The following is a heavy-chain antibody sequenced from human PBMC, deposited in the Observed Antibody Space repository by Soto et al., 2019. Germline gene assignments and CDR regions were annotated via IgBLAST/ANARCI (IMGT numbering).Heavy chain of an antibody. J-gene: IGHJ6*02. CDR1: GFSFDDHN. CDR2: ITWDGGRR. V-gene: IGHV3-43*01. Sequence: PGGSLRLSCAASGFSFDDHNMHWVRQAPGKGLEWVSLITWDGGRRYYADSVKGRFTTSRDNSKNSLYLQMNSLRTEDTALYYCAKDLHQSGSMDGWGQGTTVTVSS. CDR3: AKDLHQSGSMDG.